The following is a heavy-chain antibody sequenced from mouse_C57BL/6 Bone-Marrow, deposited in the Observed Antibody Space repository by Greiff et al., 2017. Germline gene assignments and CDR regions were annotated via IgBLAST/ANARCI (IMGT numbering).Heavy chain of an antibody. CDR2: IYPGSGST. J-gene: IGHJ3*01. Sequence: QVQLQQPGAELVKPGASVTMSCKASGYTFTSYWITWVKQRPGQGLEWIGDIYPGSGSTNYNEKFKSKATMTVDTSSSTAYMQLSSLTSEDSAVYYCARGRYDGYFAWFAYWGQGTLVTVSA. CDR3: ARGRYDGYFAWFAY. D-gene: IGHD2-3*01. CDR1: GYTFTSYW. V-gene: IGHV1-55*01.